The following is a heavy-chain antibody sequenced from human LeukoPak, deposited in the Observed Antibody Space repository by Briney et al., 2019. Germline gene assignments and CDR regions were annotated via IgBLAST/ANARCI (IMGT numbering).Heavy chain of an antibody. CDR2: IIPIFGTA. V-gene: IGHV1-69*05. J-gene: IGHJ3*02. D-gene: IGHD3-22*01. Sequence: VKVSCKASGGTFSSYAISWVRQAPGQGLEWMGGIIPIFGTANYAQKLQGRVTITTDESTSTAYMELSSLRSEDTAVYYCARPRDPTYYYDSSGWTDAFDIWGQGTMVTVSS. CDR1: GGTFSSYA. CDR3: ARPRDPTYYYDSSGWTDAFDI.